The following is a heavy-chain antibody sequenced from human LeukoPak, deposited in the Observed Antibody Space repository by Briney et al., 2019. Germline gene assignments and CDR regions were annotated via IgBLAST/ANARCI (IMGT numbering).Heavy chain of an antibody. CDR2: IRYDGSNK. CDR3: SSGDYADTEAFDI. Sequence: GGSLRLSCAASGFTFSSYGMHWGRQAPGKGREWVAFIRYDGSNKYYADSVKGRFTISRDNSKNTLYLQMNSLRAEDTAVYYCSSGDYADTEAFDIWGQGTMVTVSS. D-gene: IGHD4-17*01. J-gene: IGHJ3*02. CDR1: GFTFSSYG. V-gene: IGHV3-30*02.